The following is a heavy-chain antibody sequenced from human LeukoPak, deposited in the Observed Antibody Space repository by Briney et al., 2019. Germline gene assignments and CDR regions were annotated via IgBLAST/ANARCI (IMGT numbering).Heavy chain of an antibody. CDR3: ASGITMAGFDP. CDR2: IYHSGST. Sequence: SETLSLTCAVSGGSISSGGYSWSWIRQPPGEGLEWIEYIYHSGSTYYNPSLKSRVTISVDRSKNQFSLKLSSVTAADTAVYYCASGITMAGFDPWGQGTLVTVSS. V-gene: IGHV4-30-2*01. D-gene: IGHD3-10*01. CDR1: GGSISSGGYS. J-gene: IGHJ5*02.